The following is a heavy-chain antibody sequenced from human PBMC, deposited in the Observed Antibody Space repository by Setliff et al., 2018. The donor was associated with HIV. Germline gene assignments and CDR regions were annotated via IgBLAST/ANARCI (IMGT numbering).Heavy chain of an antibody. CDR3: AGFSYNFWVYRFDH. CDR2: IYYSGST. CDR1: GGSTTSGGYY. Sequence: SETLSLTCSVSGGSTTSGGYYWSWIRQHPGKGLEYIGHIYYSGSTYYNPSLKSRVTMSIDTSTQQFSLNVTSVTAADTAVYYCAGFSYNFWVYRFDHWGQGALVTVSS. J-gene: IGHJ4*02. D-gene: IGHD3-3*01. V-gene: IGHV4-31*03.